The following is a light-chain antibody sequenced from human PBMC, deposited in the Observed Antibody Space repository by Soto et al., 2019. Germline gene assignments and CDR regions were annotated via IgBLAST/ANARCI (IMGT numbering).Light chain of an antibody. J-gene: IGLJ1*01. CDR3: AAWDDSLNGYV. V-gene: IGLV1-44*01. Sequence: QSVLTQPPSASGTPGQRVTISCSGSSSNIGSNTVNWYQQLPGTAPILLIYSNNQRPSGVPDRFSGSKSGTSASLAISGLQSEDEADDYCAAWDDSLNGYVFGTGTKLTVL. CDR2: SNN. CDR1: SSNIGSNT.